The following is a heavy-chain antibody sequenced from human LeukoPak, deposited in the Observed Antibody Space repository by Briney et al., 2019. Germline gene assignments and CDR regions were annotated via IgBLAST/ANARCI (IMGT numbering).Heavy chain of an antibody. CDR1: GGSISSNSFY. Sequence: WETLSLTCSVSGGSISSNSFYWDWIRQPPGKGLEWIGSIYYSGSTFYSSSLESRVSLSVDMSKNQFSLKLTSVTAADTAVYYCARQGADYFYYYVDVWGEGTTVAVSS. CDR2: IYYSGST. V-gene: IGHV4-39*01. CDR3: ARQGADYFYYYVDV. J-gene: IGHJ6*03. D-gene: IGHD3-16*01.